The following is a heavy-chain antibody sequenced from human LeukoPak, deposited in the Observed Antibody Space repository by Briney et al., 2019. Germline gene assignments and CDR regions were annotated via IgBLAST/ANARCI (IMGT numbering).Heavy chain of an antibody. CDR1: GGSISSGGYY. D-gene: IGHD3-3*01. J-gene: IGHJ4*02. CDR3: ARRYDASRGPWDY. V-gene: IGHV4-31*03. Sequence: SETLSLTCTVSGGSISSGGYYWSWIRQHPGKGLEWIGYIYYSGSTYYNPSLKSRVTISVDTSKNQFSLKLSSVTAADTAVYYCARRYDASRGPWDYWGQGTLVTVSS. CDR2: IYYSGST.